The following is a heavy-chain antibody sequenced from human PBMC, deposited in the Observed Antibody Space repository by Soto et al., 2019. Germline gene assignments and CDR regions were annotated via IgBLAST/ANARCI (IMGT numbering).Heavy chain of an antibody. CDR1: GASIIDEQR. CDR2: IHHSGIT. J-gene: IGHJ4*02. D-gene: IGHD6-19*01. CDR3: ARGLGWYAMDY. V-gene: IGHV4-4*02. Sequence: QMQLQGSGPGLVKPSETLSLTCAVSGASIIDEQRWTWVRQTPGKGLEWIGEIHHSGITRTNPSLRSRVTMSVDKSRNQFFLNLNSVTAADTAVYYCARGLGWYAMDYWGQGTQVIVS.